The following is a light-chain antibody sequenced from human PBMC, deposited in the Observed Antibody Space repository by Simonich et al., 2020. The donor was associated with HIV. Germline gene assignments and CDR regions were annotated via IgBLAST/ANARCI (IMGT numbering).Light chain of an antibody. CDR3: YSTDSSGNHRV. CDR2: EDI. V-gene: IGLV3-10*01. Sequence: SYELTQPPSVSVSQGQTDRITCAGAALPKEYAYWYQQKAGKATVLVIYEDIKLPSGIPERFSGSSSGTMATLTISGAQVEDEADYYCYSTDSSGNHRVFGGGTKLTVL. CDR1: ALPKEY. J-gene: IGLJ3*02.